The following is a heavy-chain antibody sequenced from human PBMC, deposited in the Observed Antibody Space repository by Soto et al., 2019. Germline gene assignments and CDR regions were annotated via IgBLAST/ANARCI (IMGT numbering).Heavy chain of an antibody. Sequence: PGGSLSLSCAASGFSFSSYAMSWVRQAPGKGLEWVSGISGGGGSTDYADSVKGRFTISRDNSKNTLYLQLNSLRAEDTAVYYCAKDSGAVAGPYWGQGTLVTVSS. CDR3: AKDSGAVAGPY. V-gene: IGHV3-23*01. CDR1: GFSFSSYA. D-gene: IGHD6-19*01. CDR2: ISGGGGST. J-gene: IGHJ4*02.